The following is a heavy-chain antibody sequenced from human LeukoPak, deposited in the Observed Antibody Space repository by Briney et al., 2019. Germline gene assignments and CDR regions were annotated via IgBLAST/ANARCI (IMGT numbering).Heavy chain of an antibody. Sequence: SETLSLTCTVSGGSISSYYWSWIRQPPGKGLEWIEYIYYSGTTNYNPSLKSRVTISVDTSKNQFSLKLSSVTAADTAVYYCAREDYCSGGSCYSGYFQHWGQGTLVTVSS. J-gene: IGHJ1*01. D-gene: IGHD2-15*01. CDR2: IYYSGTT. CDR3: AREDYCSGGSCYSGYFQH. CDR1: GGSISSYY. V-gene: IGHV4-59*01.